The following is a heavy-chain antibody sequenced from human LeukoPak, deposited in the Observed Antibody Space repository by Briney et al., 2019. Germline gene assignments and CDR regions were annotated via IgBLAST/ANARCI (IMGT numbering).Heavy chain of an antibody. Sequence: GGSLRLSCAASGFTFSSYGMHWVRQAPGKGLEWVAFIRYDGSNKYYADSVKGRFTISRDNSKSTLYLQMNSLRAEDTAVYYCAKGLRGYSYGYQVYWGQGTLVTVSS. V-gene: IGHV3-30*02. CDR2: IRYDGSNK. J-gene: IGHJ4*02. D-gene: IGHD5-18*01. CDR1: GFTFSSYG. CDR3: AKGLRGYSYGYQVY.